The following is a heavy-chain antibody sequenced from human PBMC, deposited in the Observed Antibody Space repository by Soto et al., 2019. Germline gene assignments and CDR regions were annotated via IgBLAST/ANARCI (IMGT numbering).Heavy chain of an antibody. CDR1: GGSFSGYY. J-gene: IGHJ6*03. Sequence: SETLSLTWAVYGGSFSGYYWSWIRQPPGKGLEWIGEINHSGSTNYNPSLKSRVTISVDTSKNQFSLKLSSVTAADTAVYYCARITRTVSYYYYYYMDVWGKGTTVTVS. D-gene: IGHD3-10*01. CDR2: INHSGST. V-gene: IGHV4-34*01. CDR3: ARITRTVSYYYYYYMDV.